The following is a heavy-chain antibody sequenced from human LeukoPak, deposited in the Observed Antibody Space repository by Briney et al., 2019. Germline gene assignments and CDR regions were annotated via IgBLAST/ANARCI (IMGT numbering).Heavy chain of an antibody. V-gene: IGHV3-30*04. J-gene: IGHJ4*02. CDR3: AGGFYQLRFIGLDY. D-gene: IGHD2-2*01. Sequence: GSLRLSCTASGFDFSAYAMHWVRQAPGKGLEWVAVISYDGSIKYYADSVKGRFTISRDNSKNTLYLQMNSLRPDDTAMFYCAGGFYQLRFIGLDYWGQGTLVTVSS. CDR1: GFDFSAYA. CDR2: ISYDGSIK.